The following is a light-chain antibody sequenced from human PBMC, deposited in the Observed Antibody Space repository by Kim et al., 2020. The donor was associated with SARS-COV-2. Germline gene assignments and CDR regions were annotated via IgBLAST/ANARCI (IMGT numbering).Light chain of an antibody. Sequence: QSVLTQPASVSGSPGQSITISCTGTSSDVGNYNYVSWYQQHPGEAPKLMIYDVSNRPSGVSNRFSGSKSGNTASLTISGLQAEDEADYYCSSYTSSSPLDFGTGTKVTVL. V-gene: IGLV2-14*03. CDR3: SSYTSSSPLD. J-gene: IGLJ1*01. CDR1: SSDVGNYNY. CDR2: DVS.